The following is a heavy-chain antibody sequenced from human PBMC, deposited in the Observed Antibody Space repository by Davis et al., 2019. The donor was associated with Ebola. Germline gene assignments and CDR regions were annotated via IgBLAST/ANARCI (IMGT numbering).Heavy chain of an antibody. D-gene: IGHD1-26*01. CDR1: GGSISSSY. Sequence: SETLSLTCTVSGGSISSSYWSWIRQPPGKGLEWIGEINHSGSTNYNPSLKSRVTISVDTSKNQFSLKLSSVTAADTAVYYCARVSELYGMDVWGKGTTVTVSS. V-gene: IGHV4-34*01. J-gene: IGHJ6*04. CDR3: ARVSELYGMDV. CDR2: INHSGST.